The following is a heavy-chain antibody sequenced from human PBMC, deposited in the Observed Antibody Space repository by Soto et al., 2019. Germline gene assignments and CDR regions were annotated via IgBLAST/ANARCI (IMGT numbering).Heavy chain of an antibody. CDR1: CGSISSVGYS. Sequence: SETLSLTCAVSCGSISSVGYSWSWIRQPPGKGLEWIGYIYHSGSTYYNPSLKSRVTVSVDRSKNQFSLKLSSVTAADTAVYYCARVFMYDSSGYYYYDYWGQGTLVTVSS. D-gene: IGHD3-22*01. CDR3: ARVFMYDSSGYYYYDY. CDR2: IYHSGST. V-gene: IGHV4-30-2*01. J-gene: IGHJ4*01.